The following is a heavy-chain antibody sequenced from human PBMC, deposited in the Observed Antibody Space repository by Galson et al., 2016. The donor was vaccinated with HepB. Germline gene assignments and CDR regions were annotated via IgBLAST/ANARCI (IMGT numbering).Heavy chain of an antibody. D-gene: IGHD4-23*01. CDR3: ARDRVERITVTPGLVDY. Sequence: SVKVSCKASGYTFTRYGISWVRQAPGQGLEWMGWISTYNGDTNYAQKLQGRLTMTTDTSTSTAYMELRTLRSDDTAVYYCARDRVERITVTPGLVDYWGQGALVTVSS. J-gene: IGHJ4*02. CDR1: GYTFTRYG. CDR2: ISTYNGDT. V-gene: IGHV1-18*04.